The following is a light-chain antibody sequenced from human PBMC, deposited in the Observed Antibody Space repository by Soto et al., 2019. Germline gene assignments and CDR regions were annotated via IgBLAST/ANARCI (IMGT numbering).Light chain of an antibody. CDR3: SSYAGSNHYV. Sequence: QSALTQPPSASGSPGQSVTISCTGTSSDVGGYNYISWYQQHPGKAPKLMIYEVSKRPSGVPDRFSGSKSGNTASLTVSGLQAEDEADCFCSSYAGSNHYVFGTGTKVTVL. CDR1: SSDVGGYNY. J-gene: IGLJ1*01. CDR2: EVS. V-gene: IGLV2-8*01.